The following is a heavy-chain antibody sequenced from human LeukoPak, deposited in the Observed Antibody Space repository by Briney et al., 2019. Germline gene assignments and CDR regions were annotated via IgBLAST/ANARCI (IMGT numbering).Heavy chain of an antibody. CDR2: TYHRSKWHN. J-gene: IGHJ4*02. Sequence: SQTLSLTCAISGDSVSSNSAAWNWIRQSPSRGLEWLGRTYHRSKWHNDYAVSVIRRITIKPDTSKNQISLQLNSVTPEDTAVYYCAKTFAKTPYYFDFWGQGTPVTVSS. CDR3: AKTFAKTPYYFDF. V-gene: IGHV6-1*01. CDR1: GDSVSSNSAA.